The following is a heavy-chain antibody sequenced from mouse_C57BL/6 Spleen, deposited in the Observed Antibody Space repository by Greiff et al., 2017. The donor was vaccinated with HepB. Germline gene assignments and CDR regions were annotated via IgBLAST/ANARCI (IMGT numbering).Heavy chain of an antibody. CDR3: TRKAYGNYD. V-gene: IGHV5-9-1*02. D-gene: IGHD2-1*01. Sequence: EVQLKEPGEGLVKPGGSLKLSCAASGFTFSSYAMSWVRQTPEKRLEWVAYISSGGDYIYYADTVKGRFTISRDNARNTLYLQMSSLKSEDTAMYYCTRKAYGNYDWGQGTLVTVSA. J-gene: IGHJ3*01. CDR1: GFTFSSYA. CDR2: ISSGGDYI.